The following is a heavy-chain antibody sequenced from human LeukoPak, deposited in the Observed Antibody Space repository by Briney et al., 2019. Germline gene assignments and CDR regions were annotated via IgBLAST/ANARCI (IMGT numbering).Heavy chain of an antibody. CDR1: GFTVSSNY. CDR2: IYSGGST. J-gene: IGHJ4*02. CDR3: ARTLWFGELFFDY. D-gene: IGHD3-10*01. V-gene: IGHV3-53*01. Sequence: GGSLRLSCAASGFTVSSNYMSWVRQAPGKGLEWVSVIYSGGSTYYADSVKGRFTISRDNSKNTLYLQMNSLRAEDTAVYYCARTLWFGELFFDYWGQGTLVTVSS.